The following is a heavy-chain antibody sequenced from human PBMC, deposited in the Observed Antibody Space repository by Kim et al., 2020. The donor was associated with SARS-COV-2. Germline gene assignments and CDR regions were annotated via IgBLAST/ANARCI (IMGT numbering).Heavy chain of an antibody. CDR1: GFNFGDHT. Sequence: SLRLSCLVSGFNFGDHTIHWIRQFPGKGLEWVSAVTWNSGGTGYGDSVKGRATISRDKAKNSVYLEMNSLRPEDTALYYCVRDNSGGLDYWGQGTLVTVSS. CDR2: VTWNSGGT. V-gene: IGHV3-9*01. D-gene: IGHD1-26*01. CDR3: VRDNSGGLDY. J-gene: IGHJ4*02.